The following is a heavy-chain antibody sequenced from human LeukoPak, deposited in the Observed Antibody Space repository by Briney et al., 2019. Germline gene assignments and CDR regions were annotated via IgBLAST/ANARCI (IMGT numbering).Heavy chain of an antibody. CDR3: ARCERAYSPYDILTGYYNYYYYYMDV. CDR1: GGSFSGYY. Sequence: SETLSLTCAVYGGSFSGYYWSWIRQPAGKGLEWIGRIYTSGSTNYNPSLRSRVTMSVDTSKNQFSLKLSSVTAADTAVYYCARCERAYSPYDILTGYYNYYYYYMDVWGKGTTVTISS. J-gene: IGHJ6*03. V-gene: IGHV4-59*10. CDR2: IYTSGST. D-gene: IGHD3-9*01.